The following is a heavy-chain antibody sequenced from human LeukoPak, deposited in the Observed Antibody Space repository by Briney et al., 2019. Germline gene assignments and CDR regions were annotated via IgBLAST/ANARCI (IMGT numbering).Heavy chain of an antibody. CDR3: ATSTYSSSPP. CDR2: INEDASKK. CDR1: GFTFSNYW. V-gene: IGHV3-7*01. Sequence: PGGSLRLSCAASGFTFSNYWMIWVRQAPGKGLEWVANINEDASKKYYVDSVEGRFTISRDDAKNSLYLQMNSLRAEDTAMYYCATSTYSSSPPWGQGTLVTVSS. D-gene: IGHD6-6*01. J-gene: IGHJ5*02.